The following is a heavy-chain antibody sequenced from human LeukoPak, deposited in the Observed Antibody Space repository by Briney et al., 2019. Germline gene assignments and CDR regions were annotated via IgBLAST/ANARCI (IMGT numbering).Heavy chain of an antibody. D-gene: IGHD3-22*01. CDR3: AISKRTRDSSGYYQYYFDY. V-gene: IGHV3-23*01. Sequence: GGSLRLSCAASGFTFSSYAMSWVRQAPGKGLEWVSAISGSGGSTYYADSVKGRFTISRDNSKNTLYLQMNSLRAEDTAVYYCAISKRTRDSSGYYQYYFDYWGQGTLVTVSS. CDR1: GFTFSSYA. CDR2: ISGSGGST. J-gene: IGHJ4*02.